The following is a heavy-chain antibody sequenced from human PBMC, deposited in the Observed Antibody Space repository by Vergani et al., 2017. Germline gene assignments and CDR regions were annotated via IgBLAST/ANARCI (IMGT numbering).Heavy chain of an antibody. CDR3: ARDRVGSGSYYAFDI. J-gene: IGHJ3*02. CDR2: IIPIFGTA. V-gene: IGHV1-69*01. D-gene: IGHD1-26*01. CDR1: GYTFTGYY. Sequence: QVQLVQSGAEVKKPGASVKVSCKASGYTFTGYYMHWVRQAPGQGLEWMGGIIPIFGTANYAQKFQGRVTITADESTSTAYMELSSLRSEDTAVYYCARDRVGSGSYYAFDIWGQGTMVTVSS.